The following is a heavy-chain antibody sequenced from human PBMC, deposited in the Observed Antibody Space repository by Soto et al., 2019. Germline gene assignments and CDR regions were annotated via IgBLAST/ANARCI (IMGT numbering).Heavy chain of an antibody. CDR3: ARVTSMVRGVIDTWFDP. D-gene: IGHD3-10*01. J-gene: IGHJ5*02. CDR1: GGTFSSYA. CDR2: IIPMYGPA. V-gene: IGHV1-69*01. Sequence: QVPLVQSGAEVKKPGSSVTVSCKASGGTFSSYAIHWVRQAPGQGLEWMGGIIPMYGPAKYAQRFQGRVTITADESTTTDYMELTSLTSQDTAVYYCARVTSMVRGVIDTWFDPWGHGTLVTVSS.